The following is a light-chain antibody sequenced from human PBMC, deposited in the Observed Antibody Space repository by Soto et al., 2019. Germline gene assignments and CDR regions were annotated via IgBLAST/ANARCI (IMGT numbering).Light chain of an antibody. CDR3: CSYAGTSVLL. V-gene: IGLV2-11*01. J-gene: IGLJ2*01. Sequence: QLVLTQPRSVSGSPGQSVTISCTGTSSDVGAFNFVSWYRHHPGRAPKLMISDVTKRPSGVPDRFSGSKSGNTASLTISGLQAEDEADYYCCSYAGTSVLLFGGGTKLTVL. CDR1: SSDVGAFNF. CDR2: DVT.